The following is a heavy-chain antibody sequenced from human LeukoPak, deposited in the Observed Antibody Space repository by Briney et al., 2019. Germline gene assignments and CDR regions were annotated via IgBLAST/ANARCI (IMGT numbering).Heavy chain of an antibody. Sequence: ASVKVSCKASGYTFTRYAMNWVRQAPGQGLEWMGWINTNTGNPTYAQGFTGRFVFSLDTSVSAAYLQISSLKAEDTAVYYCARDPDYSDSSGYSGVFDYWGQGTLVTVSS. V-gene: IGHV7-4-1*02. J-gene: IGHJ4*02. CDR2: INTNTGNP. CDR3: ARDPDYSDSSGYSGVFDY. D-gene: IGHD3-22*01. CDR1: GYTFTRYA.